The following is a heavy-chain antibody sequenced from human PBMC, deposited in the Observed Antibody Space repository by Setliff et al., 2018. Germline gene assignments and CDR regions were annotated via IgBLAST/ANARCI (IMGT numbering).Heavy chain of an antibody. CDR2: ISRGGNTI. CDR1: GFTFGDYY. J-gene: IGHJ3*02. D-gene: IGHD6-13*01. V-gene: IGHV3-11*04. CDR3: ALSLAAAGHDAFDI. Sequence: PGGSLRLSCSASGFTFGDYYMSWIRQAPGKGLEWVSYISRGGNTIYYADSVKGRFTISRDNAKNSLYLQMNSLRAEDTAVYYCALSLAAAGHDAFDIWGQGTMVTVSS.